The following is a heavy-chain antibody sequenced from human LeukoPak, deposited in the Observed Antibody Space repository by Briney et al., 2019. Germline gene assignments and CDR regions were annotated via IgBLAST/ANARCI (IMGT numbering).Heavy chain of an antibody. CDR3: ARRGSKTTGSYFRVGNWFDP. J-gene: IGHJ5*02. D-gene: IGHD1-26*01. Sequence: PSETLSLTCAVSGGSISSNSYYWGWIRQPPGKGLEWIGSIYYSGSTYYNPSLKSRVTISVDTSKNQFSLKLSSVTAADTAVYYCARRGSKTTGSYFRVGNWFDPWGQGTLVTVSS. CDR1: GGSISSNSYY. CDR2: IYYSGST. V-gene: IGHV4-39*01.